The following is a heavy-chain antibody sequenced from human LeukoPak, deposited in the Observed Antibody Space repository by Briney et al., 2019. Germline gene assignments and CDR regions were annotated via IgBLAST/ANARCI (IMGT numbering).Heavy chain of an antibody. CDR2: IYYRGST. D-gene: IGHD3/OR15-3a*01. CDR3: ARWTGLSDAFDI. Sequence: SQTLSLTCTVSGGSISSGDYYWSWIRQPPGKGLEWIGYIYYRGSTYYSPSLKSRVTISVDTSKNQFSLKLSSVTAADTAVYYCARWTGLSDAFDIWGQGTMVTVSS. J-gene: IGHJ3*02. CDR1: GGSISSGDYY. V-gene: IGHV4-30-4*08.